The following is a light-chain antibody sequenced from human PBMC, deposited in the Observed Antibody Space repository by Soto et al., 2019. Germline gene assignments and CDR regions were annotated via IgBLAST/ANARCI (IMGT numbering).Light chain of an antibody. CDR2: ETS. CDR1: QSVSSY. CDR3: QQRSSWPLT. J-gene: IGKJ4*01. Sequence: EIVLTQSPATLSLSPGERVTLSCRASQSVSSYLAWYQQKAGQAPRLLIYETSNRAIGIPARFSGSGSGTDFTLTISSLEPEDFAIYYCQQRSSWPLTFGGGTKVEIK. V-gene: IGKV3-11*01.